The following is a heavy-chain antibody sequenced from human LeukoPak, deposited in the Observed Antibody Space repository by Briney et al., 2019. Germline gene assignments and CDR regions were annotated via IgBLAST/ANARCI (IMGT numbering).Heavy chain of an antibody. CDR2: ISSSSSYI. CDR1: GFTFSSYS. V-gene: IGHV3-21*01. J-gene: IGHJ6*03. Sequence: GGSLRLSCAASGFTFSSYSTNWVRGAPGEGVGWVSSISSSSSYIYYADSVKGRFTISRDNAKNSLYLQMNSLRAEDTAVYYCARLSGWEPAGDYYYYYMDVWGKGTTVTVSS. CDR3: ARLSGWEPAGDYYYYYMDV. D-gene: IGHD1-26*01.